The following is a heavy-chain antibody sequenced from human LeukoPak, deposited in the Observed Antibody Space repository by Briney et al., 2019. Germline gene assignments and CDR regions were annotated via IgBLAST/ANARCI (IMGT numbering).Heavy chain of an antibody. CDR3: ARDYYDSSGPNGDAFDI. CDR2: INSDGSST. Sequence: GGSLRLSCAASGFTFSSYWMHWVRQAPGRGLVWVSRINSDGSSTSYADSVKGRFTISRDNAKNTLYLQMNSLRAEDTAVYYCARDYYDSSGPNGDAFDIWGQGTMVTVSS. CDR1: GFTFSSYW. D-gene: IGHD3-22*01. V-gene: IGHV3-74*01. J-gene: IGHJ3*02.